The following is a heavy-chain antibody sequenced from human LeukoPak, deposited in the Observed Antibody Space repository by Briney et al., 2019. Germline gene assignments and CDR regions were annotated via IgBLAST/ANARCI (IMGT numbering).Heavy chain of an antibody. CDR2: IKQDGSEK. D-gene: IGHD6-19*01. Sequence: PGGSLRLSCAASGFTFSSYWMSWVRQAPGKGLEWVANIKQDGSEKYHVDSVKGRFTISRDNAKNSLYLQMNSLRAEDTAVYYCARVKWQWLVLDYFDYWGQGTLVTVSS. CDR1: GFTFSSYW. CDR3: ARVKWQWLVLDYFDY. V-gene: IGHV3-7*01. J-gene: IGHJ4*02.